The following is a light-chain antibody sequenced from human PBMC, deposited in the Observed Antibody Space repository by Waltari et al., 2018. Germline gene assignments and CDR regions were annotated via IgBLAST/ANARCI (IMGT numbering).Light chain of an antibody. Sequence: EIVLTQSPGTLSLSPGERATLSCRTSQSVSRALAWYQQKPGQAPRLLIYGLFNRATGIPDRFSGSGSGTDFSLTISRLEPEDFAVYYCQHYVMLPVTFGQGTRVEVK. J-gene: IGKJ1*01. CDR1: QSVSRA. CDR2: GLF. V-gene: IGKV3-20*01. CDR3: QHYVMLPVT.